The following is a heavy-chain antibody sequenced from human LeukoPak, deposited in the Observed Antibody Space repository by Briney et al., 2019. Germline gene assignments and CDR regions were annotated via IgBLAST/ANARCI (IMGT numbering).Heavy chain of an antibody. D-gene: IGHD6-19*01. CDR2: ISSSGSTI. V-gene: IGHV3-48*03. CDR1: GFTFSSYE. Sequence: GGSLRLSCAASGFTFSSYEMNWVRQAPGKGLEWVSYISSSGSTIYYADSVKGRFTISRDNAKNSLYPQMNSLRAEDTAVYYCASRAGSGWYYFDYWGQGTLVTVSS. CDR3: ASRAGSGWYYFDY. J-gene: IGHJ4*02.